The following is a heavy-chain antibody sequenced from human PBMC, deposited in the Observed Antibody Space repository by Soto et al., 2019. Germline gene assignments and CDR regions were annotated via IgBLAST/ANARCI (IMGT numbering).Heavy chain of an antibody. Sequence: QVLLQQWGAGLLKPSETLSLTCAVYGGSFSDYYWSWIRQPPGKGLEWIGEINHSGSTNYNPSLKRRVTISVDPSKSQFSLRLSSVTAADAAVYYCARTSRFAYWGQGTLVTVSS. CDR1: GGSFSDYY. V-gene: IGHV4-34*01. CDR2: INHSGST. J-gene: IGHJ4*02. CDR3: ARTSRFAY. D-gene: IGHD6-6*01.